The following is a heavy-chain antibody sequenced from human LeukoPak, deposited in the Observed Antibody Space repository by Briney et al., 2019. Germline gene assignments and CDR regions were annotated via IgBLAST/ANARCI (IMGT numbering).Heavy chain of an antibody. D-gene: IGHD3-10*01. CDR2: IYSDGST. CDR3: ATDFRYGSA. J-gene: IGHJ4*02. V-gene: IGHV3-66*01. CDR1: GFTVSRNY. Sequence: GGSLRLSCAASGFTVSRNYMTWVRQAPGRGLEWVSVIYSDGSTFYTDSVKGRFTISRDNSKNTLYLQVNSLRVEDTAVYYCATDFRYGSAWGPGTLLTVSS.